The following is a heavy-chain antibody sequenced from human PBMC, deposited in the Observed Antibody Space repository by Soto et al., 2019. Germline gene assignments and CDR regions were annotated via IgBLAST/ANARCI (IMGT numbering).Heavy chain of an antibody. D-gene: IGHD2-2*01. V-gene: IGHV3-23*01. J-gene: IGHJ4*02. CDR1: GFTFSTYA. CDR2: ISASGTST. Sequence: GGSLRLSCAASGFTFSTYAMSWVRQAPGKGLEWVSAISASGTSTYYADSVKGRFTISRDNSKNTLYLQMSSLRVEDTAVYYCEGRYCTSTSCYVSGSDYWGQGALVTVSS. CDR3: EGRYCTSTSCYVSGSDY.